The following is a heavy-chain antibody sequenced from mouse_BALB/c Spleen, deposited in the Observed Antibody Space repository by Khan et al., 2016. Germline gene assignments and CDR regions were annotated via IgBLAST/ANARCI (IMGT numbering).Heavy chain of an antibody. CDR3: ASTFWYFDV. J-gene: IGHJ1*01. Sequence: VQPGGSLKLSCAASGFDFSRYWMCWVRQAPGKGLEWIGEINQDSSTINYTPSLKDKIIISRDNAKNTLYLQMSKVRSEDTALYYRASTFWYFDVWGAGTTVTVSS. CDR1: GFDFSRYW. V-gene: IGHV4-1*02. CDR2: INQDSSTI.